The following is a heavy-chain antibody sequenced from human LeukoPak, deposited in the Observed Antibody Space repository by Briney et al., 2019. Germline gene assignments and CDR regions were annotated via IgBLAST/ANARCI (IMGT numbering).Heavy chain of an antibody. V-gene: IGHV4-4*07. CDR1: GGSISSYY. CDR3: ARDYALTSLEMAKIFNWFDS. CDR2: IYTSGST. D-gene: IGHD5-24*01. J-gene: IGHJ5*01. Sequence: KPSETLSLTCTVSGGSISSYYWSWIRQPAGKGLGWIGRIYTSGSTNYNPSLKSRVTMSVDTSKNQFSLKLRSVTAADTAVYYCARDYALTSLEMAKIFNWFDSWGQGTLVTVSS.